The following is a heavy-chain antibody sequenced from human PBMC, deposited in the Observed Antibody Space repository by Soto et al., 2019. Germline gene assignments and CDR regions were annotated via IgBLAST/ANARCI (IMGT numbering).Heavy chain of an antibody. CDR2: IKQGGSEK. CDR1: GFTFSSYW. J-gene: IGHJ4*02. V-gene: IGHV3-7*02. Sequence: GGSLRLSCAASGFTFSSYWMSWVRQAPGKGLEWVANIKQGGSEKYYVDSVKGRFTISRDNSKNSLYLQMNSLRAEDTAVYYCSKNYDSSGYYLLVDYWGQGTLVTGSS. CDR3: SKNYDSSGYYLLVDY. D-gene: IGHD3-22*01.